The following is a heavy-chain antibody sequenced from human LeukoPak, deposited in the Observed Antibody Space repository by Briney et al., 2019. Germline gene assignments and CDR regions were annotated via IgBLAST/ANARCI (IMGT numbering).Heavy chain of an antibody. CDR3: ARGYYYDSRPCDY. CDR2: IWYDGSNK. CDR1: GFTSSSYG. D-gene: IGHD3-22*01. Sequence: HPGGSLRLSCAASGFTSSSYGMHWVRQAPGKGLEWVAVIWYDGSNKYYADSVKGRFTISRDNSKNTLYLQMNSLRAEDTAVYYCARGYYYDSRPCDYWGQGTLVTVSS. V-gene: IGHV3-33*01. J-gene: IGHJ4*02.